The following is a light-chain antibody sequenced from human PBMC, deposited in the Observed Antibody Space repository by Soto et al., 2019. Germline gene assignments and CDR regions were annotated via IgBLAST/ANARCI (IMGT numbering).Light chain of an antibody. CDR3: QQYGISPRT. J-gene: IGKJ1*01. CDR1: QSVTSNY. CDR2: GVS. Sequence: EIVLTQSPGTLSLSPGERATLSCRASQSVTSNYLAWYQQKPGQAPRLLIYGVSSRATGIPDRFSGSGSGTDFTLTISRLEPEDFAVYYCQQYGISPRTFGKGTKVDIK. V-gene: IGKV3-20*01.